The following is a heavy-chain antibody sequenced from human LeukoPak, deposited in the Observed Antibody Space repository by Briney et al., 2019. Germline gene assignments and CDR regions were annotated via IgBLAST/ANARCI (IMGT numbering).Heavy chain of an antibody. D-gene: IGHD6-19*01. CDR2: LGPNSGQT. V-gene: IGHV1-8*01. J-gene: IGHJ4*02. CDR3: TRGNGVAGDY. Sequence: ASVKVSCKASGYTFTTYDINWVRQATGQGLEWMGWLGPNSGQTAYAQKFQGRVTMTRDISISTFYLELSSLTSEDTAVYYCTRGNGVAGDYWGQGTLVTVSS. CDR1: GYTFTTYD.